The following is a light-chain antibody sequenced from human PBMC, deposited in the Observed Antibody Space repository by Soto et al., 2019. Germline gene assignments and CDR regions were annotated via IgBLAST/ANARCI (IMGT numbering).Light chain of an antibody. J-gene: IGKJ1*01. CDR3: QHYGGMWT. V-gene: IGKV1-5*01. CDR2: DAS. Sequence: DIQMTQSPSTLSASVGDRVTITCPACQSISNRLAWYQQKPGKAPKVLIYDASSLESGVPSRFSGSGSGTEFILTISSLQPDDFASDCRQHYGGMWTFGQGTKVEMK. CDR1: QSISNR.